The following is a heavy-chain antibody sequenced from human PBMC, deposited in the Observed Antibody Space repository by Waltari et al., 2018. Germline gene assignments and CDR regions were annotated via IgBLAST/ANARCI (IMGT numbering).Heavy chain of an antibody. D-gene: IGHD3-22*01. Sequence: QVQLQQWGAGLLKPSETLSLTCAVYGGSFSGYYWSWIRQPPGKGLEWVAFIRYDGSNKYYADSVKGRFTISRDNSKNTLYLQMNSLRAEDTAVYYCAKMLYDSRVPGADYWGQGTLVTVSS. J-gene: IGHJ4*02. CDR3: AKMLYDSRVPGADY. CDR1: GGSFSGYY. CDR2: IRYDGSNK. V-gene: IGHV3-30*02.